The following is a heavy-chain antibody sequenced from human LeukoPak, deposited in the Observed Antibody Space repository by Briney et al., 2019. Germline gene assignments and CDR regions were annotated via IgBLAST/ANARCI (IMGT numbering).Heavy chain of an antibody. Sequence: PSETLSLTCAVSGGSISSSNWWSWVRQPPGKGLEWIGEIYHSGSTNYNPSLKSRVTISVDKSKNQFSLKLSSVTAADTAVYYCARDGGYSGYDSGFGYWGQGTLVTVSS. CDR1: GGSISSSNW. V-gene: IGHV4-4*02. J-gene: IGHJ4*02. D-gene: IGHD5-12*01. CDR3: ARDGGYSGYDSGFGY. CDR2: IYHSGST.